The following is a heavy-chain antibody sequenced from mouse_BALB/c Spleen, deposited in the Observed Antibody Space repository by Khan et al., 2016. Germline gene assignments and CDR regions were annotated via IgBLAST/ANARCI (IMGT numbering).Heavy chain of an antibody. CDR2: ISSGGST. Sequence: EVELVESGGGLVKPGGSLKLSCAASGFTFSNYAMSWVRQTPEKRLEWVASISSGGSTYYPDSVKGRFTISRDNAGNILYLQMSSLRSEDTAMYYCAREGYGNWGYGGQGTTLTVSS. CDR1: GFTFSNYA. V-gene: IGHV5-6-5*01. CDR3: AREGYGNWGY. J-gene: IGHJ2*01. D-gene: IGHD2-10*02.